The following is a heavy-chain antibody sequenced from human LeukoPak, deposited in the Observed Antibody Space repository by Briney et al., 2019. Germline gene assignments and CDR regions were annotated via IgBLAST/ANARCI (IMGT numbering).Heavy chain of an antibody. J-gene: IGHJ5*02. Sequence: ASVKVSCKASGGTFSSYAISWVRQAPGQGLEWMGGIIPIFGTANYAQKFQGRVTITTDESTSTAYMELSSLRSEDTAVYYCARGVGYCSSTSCPRWFDPWGQGTLVTVSS. CDR2: IIPIFGTA. CDR3: ARGVGYCSSTSCPRWFDP. CDR1: GGTFSSYA. D-gene: IGHD2-2*01. V-gene: IGHV1-69*05.